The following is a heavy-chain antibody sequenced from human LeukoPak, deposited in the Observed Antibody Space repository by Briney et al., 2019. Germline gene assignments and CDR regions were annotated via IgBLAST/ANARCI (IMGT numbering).Heavy chain of an antibody. V-gene: IGHV3-23*01. J-gene: IGHJ4*02. D-gene: IGHD4-17*01. CDR2: ISGSGGST. Sequence: GGSLRLSCAASGFTFSSYAMSWVRQAPGKGLEWVSAISGSGGSTYYADSVKGRFTISRDNSKNTLYLQMNSLRAEDTAVYHCARVGNYGDFDFWGQGTLVTVSS. CDR3: ARVGNYGDFDF. CDR1: GFTFSSYA.